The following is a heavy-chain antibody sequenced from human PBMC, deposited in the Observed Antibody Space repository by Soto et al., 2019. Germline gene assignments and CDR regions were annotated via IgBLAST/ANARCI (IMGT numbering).Heavy chain of an antibody. CDR2: IWYDGSNK. CDR3: ARDQSLWFGELREYYYYYYGMDV. CDR1: GFTFSSYG. V-gene: IGHV3-33*01. J-gene: IGHJ6*02. Sequence: GGSLRLSCAASGFTFSSYGMRRVRQAPGKGLEWVAVIWYDGSNKYYADSVKGRLTISRDNSKNTLYLQMNSLRAEDTAVYYCARDQSLWFGELREYYYYYYGMDVWGQGTTVTVSS. D-gene: IGHD3-10*01.